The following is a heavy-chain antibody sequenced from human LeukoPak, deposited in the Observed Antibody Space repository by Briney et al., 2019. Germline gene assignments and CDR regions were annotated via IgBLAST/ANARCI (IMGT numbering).Heavy chain of an antibody. D-gene: IGHD3-22*01. V-gene: IGHV4-31*03. CDR1: GGSISSGGHY. CDR2: IYHSGRT. Sequence: SETLSLTCTVSGGSISSGGHYWSWIRHHPGEGLEWIGYIYHSGRTYHNPSLKSRVTISVDTSKNQFSLRLSSVTAADTAVYYCASHPYYPSGTSYSPYFDYWGQGTLVTVSS. J-gene: IGHJ4*02. CDR3: ASHPYYPSGTSYSPYFDY.